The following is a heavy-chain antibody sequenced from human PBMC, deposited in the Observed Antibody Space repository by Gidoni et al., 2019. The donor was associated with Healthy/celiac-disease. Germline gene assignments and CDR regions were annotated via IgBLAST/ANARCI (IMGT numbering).Heavy chain of an antibody. CDR2: IYHSGST. CDR1: GYSISSGYY. CDR3: ARGGYSYGLIFDY. D-gene: IGHD5-18*01. J-gene: IGHJ4*02. Sequence: QGQLQESGPGLVKPSETLSLTCTVSGYSISSGYYWGWIRQPPGKGLEWIGSIYHSGSTYYNPSLKSRVTISVDTSKNQFSLKLSSVTAADTAVYYCARGGYSYGLIFDYWGQGTLVTVSS. V-gene: IGHV4-38-2*02.